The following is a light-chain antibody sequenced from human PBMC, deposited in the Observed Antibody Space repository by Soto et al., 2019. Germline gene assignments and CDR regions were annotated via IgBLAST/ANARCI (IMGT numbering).Light chain of an antibody. J-gene: IGKJ2*01. V-gene: IGKV1-33*01. CDR2: DAS. Sequence: DIQMTQSPSSLSASVGDRVTITCQASQDISNYLNCYQQKPGKAPKLLIYDASNLETGVTSMFSGSGSGTDFTFTISSLQPEDIATYYCQQYDNLPSTFGQGTKLEIK. CDR3: QQYDNLPST. CDR1: QDISNY.